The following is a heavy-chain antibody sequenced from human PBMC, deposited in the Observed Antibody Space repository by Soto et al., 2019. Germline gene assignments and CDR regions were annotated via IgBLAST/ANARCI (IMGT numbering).Heavy chain of an antibody. V-gene: IGHV1-69*13. Sequence: ASVNVSCKASGGTFSSYAISWVRQAPGQGLEWMGGIIPIFGTANYAQKFQGRVTITADESTSTAYMELSSLRSEDTAVYYCARARYYGSGRYYYYYYMDVWGKGTTVTVSS. D-gene: IGHD3-10*01. CDR1: GGTFSSYA. CDR2: IIPIFGTA. J-gene: IGHJ6*03. CDR3: ARARYYGSGRYYYYYYMDV.